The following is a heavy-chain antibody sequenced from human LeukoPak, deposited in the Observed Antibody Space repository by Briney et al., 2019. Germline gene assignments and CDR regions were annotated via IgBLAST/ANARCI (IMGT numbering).Heavy chain of an antibody. J-gene: IGHJ4*02. V-gene: IGHV1-69*05. CDR3: AGGIAAAGTYYFDY. CDR2: IIPIFGTA. CDR1: GGTFSSYA. D-gene: IGHD6-13*01. Sequence: SXKVSCKASGGTFSSYAISWVRQAPGQGVEWMGRIIPIFGTANYAQKFQGRDTITTDESTSTAYMELSSLRSEDTAVYYCAGGIAAAGTYYFDYWGQGTLVTVSS.